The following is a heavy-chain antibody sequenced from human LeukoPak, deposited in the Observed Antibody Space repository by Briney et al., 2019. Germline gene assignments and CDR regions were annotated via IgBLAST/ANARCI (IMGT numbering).Heavy chain of an antibody. Sequence: GASVKVSCKASGYTFTSYAMHWVRQAPGQRLEWMGWINAGNGNTKYSQKFQGRVTITRDTSASTAYMELSSLRSEDTAVYYCARDFGSGWYPGTFDYWGQGTLVTVSS. V-gene: IGHV1-3*01. CDR1: GYTFTSYA. J-gene: IGHJ4*02. CDR3: ARDFGSGWYPGTFDY. D-gene: IGHD6-19*01. CDR2: INAGNGNT.